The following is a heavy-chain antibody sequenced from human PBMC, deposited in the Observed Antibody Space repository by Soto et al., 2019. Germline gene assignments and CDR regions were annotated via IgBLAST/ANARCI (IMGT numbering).Heavy chain of an antibody. V-gene: IGHV3-23*01. CDR2: ISGSGGST. D-gene: IGHD3-22*01. Sequence: GGSLRLSCAASGFTFSSYAMSWVRQAPGKGLEWVSAISGSGGSTYYADSVKGRFTISRDNSKNTLYLQMNSLRAEDTAVYYCAKGWYYYDSSGFIVLDYWGQGTLVTVSS. CDR3: AKGWYYYDSSGFIVLDY. CDR1: GFTFSSYA. J-gene: IGHJ4*02.